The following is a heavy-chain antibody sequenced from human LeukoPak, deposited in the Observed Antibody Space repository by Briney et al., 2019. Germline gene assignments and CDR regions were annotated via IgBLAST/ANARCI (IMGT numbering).Heavy chain of an antibody. CDR1: GGSFSGYY. Sequence: SETLSLTCAVYGGSFSGYYWSWIRQPPGKGLEWIGEINHSGSTNYNPSLKSRVTISVDTSKNQFSLKLSSVTAADTAVYYCARADTVTSVAGDAFDIWGQGTMVTVSS. CDR3: ARADTVTSVAGDAFDI. J-gene: IGHJ3*02. V-gene: IGHV4-34*01. D-gene: IGHD4-17*01. CDR2: INHSGST.